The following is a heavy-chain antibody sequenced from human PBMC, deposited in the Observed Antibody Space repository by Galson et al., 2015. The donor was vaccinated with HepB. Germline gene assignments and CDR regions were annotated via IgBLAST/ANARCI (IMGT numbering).Heavy chain of an antibody. D-gene: IGHD2-21*01. CDR1: GFTFSTYA. CDR2: IRAGSSII. CDR3: ARDHDWAIDI. V-gene: IGHV3-48*02. J-gene: IGHJ3*02. Sequence: SLRLSCAASGFTFSTYAMNWVRQAPGEGLESISYIRAGSSIISYADSVKGRFTISRDDARSSLYLEMNSLRDEDTAVYYCARDHDWAIDIWGQGTLVTVSP.